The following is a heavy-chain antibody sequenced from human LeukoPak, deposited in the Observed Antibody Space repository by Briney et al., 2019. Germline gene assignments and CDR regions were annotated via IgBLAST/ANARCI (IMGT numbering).Heavy chain of an antibody. D-gene: IGHD3-10*01. CDR1: GGSFSGYY. Sequence: SETLSLTCAVYGGSFSGYYWSWIRQPPGKGLEWIGEINHGGSTTNCNPSLKSRVTLSVDTSKNQFSLTLSSVTAADTAVYYCARASQLWFGQLPIHGDWFDPWGQGTLVTVSS. V-gene: IGHV4-34*01. CDR3: ARASQLWFGQLPIHGDWFDP. J-gene: IGHJ5*02. CDR2: INHGGSTT.